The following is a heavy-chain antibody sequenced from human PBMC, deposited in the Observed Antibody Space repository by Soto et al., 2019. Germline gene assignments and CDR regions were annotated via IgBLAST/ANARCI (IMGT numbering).Heavy chain of an antibody. J-gene: IGHJ4*02. D-gene: IGHD1-7*01. CDR2: INHSGST. CDR3: ARGGHPGTTSSRYYFDY. V-gene: IGHV4-34*01. CDR1: GWSFSSYY. Sequence: SETLSLTCAVYGWSFSSYYWSWNRQPPGKGLEWIGEINHSGSTNYNPSLKSRVTISVDTSKNQFSLKLSSVTAADTAVYYCARGGHPGTTSSRYYFDYWGQGTLVTVSS.